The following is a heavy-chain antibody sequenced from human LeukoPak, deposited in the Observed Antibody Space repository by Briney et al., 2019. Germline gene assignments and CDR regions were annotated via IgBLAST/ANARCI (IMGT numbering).Heavy chain of an antibody. CDR1: GFTFSSYA. Sequence: GGSLRLSCTASGFTFSSYAMHWVRQAPGEGLECVAVISYDGSNEHYADPVKGRFTISRDNSKNTLYLQMNSLRVEDTAVYYCARDLSGGGLDYWGQGTLVTVSS. J-gene: IGHJ4*02. CDR2: ISYDGSNE. CDR3: ARDLSGGGLDY. V-gene: IGHV3-30-3*01. D-gene: IGHD3-10*01.